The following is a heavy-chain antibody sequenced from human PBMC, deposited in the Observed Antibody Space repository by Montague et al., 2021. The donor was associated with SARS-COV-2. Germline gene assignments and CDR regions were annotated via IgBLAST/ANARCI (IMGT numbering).Heavy chain of an antibody. CDR1: GGSISSGGYY. D-gene: IGHD5-18*01. Sequence: SETLSLTCTVSGGSISSGGYYWGWIRQPPGKGLEWIGSIYYSGSTYYNPSLKSRVTISVDTSKNQFSLKLSSVTAADTAVYYCARGIRRTWIQLWVRSGFDYWGQGTLVTVSS. CDR2: IYYSGST. V-gene: IGHV4-39*07. CDR3: ARGIRRTWIQLWVRSGFDY. J-gene: IGHJ4*02.